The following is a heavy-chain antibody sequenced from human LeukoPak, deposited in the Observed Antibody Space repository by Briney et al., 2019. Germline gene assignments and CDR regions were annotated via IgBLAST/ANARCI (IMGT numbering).Heavy chain of an antibody. Sequence: PGRSLRLSCTTSGLSFGDYAMSWVRQAPGKGLECVGFIRSKAYGGTTEYAASVKGRFTISRDDSKSIAYLQMNSLKTEDTAVYYCTRLYSESTSWALDYWGQGTLVTVSS. CDR3: TRLYSESTSWALDY. J-gene: IGHJ4*02. V-gene: IGHV3-49*04. CDR1: GLSFGDYA. CDR2: IRSKAYGGTT. D-gene: IGHD1-26*01.